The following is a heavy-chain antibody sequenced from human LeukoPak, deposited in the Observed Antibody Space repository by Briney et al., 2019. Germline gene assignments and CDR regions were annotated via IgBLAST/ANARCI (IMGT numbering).Heavy chain of an antibody. Sequence: ASVKVSCKASGSTFSGYYMHWVRQAPGQGLEWMGCINPNSGGTNYAQNFQGRVTMTRDTSISTAYMELSRLRSDDMAVYYCARDRREYFDYWGQGTLVTVSS. V-gene: IGHV1-2*02. CDR1: GSTFSGYY. J-gene: IGHJ4*02. CDR3: ARDRREYFDY. CDR2: INPNSGGT.